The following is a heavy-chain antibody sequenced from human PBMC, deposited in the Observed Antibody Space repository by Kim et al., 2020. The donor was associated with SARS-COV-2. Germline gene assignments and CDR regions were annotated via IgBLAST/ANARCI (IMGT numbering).Heavy chain of an antibody. J-gene: IGHJ4*02. CDR2: IKQDGSEK. Sequence: GGSLRLSCAASGFTFSSYWMSWVRQAPGKGLEWVANIKQDGSEKYYVDSVKGRFTISRDNAKNSLYLQMNSLRAEDTAVYYCARGTGYYDFWSGYLPDYWGQGTLVTVPS. D-gene: IGHD3-3*01. CDR3: ARGTGYYDFWSGYLPDY. CDR1: GFTFSSYW. V-gene: IGHV3-7*03.